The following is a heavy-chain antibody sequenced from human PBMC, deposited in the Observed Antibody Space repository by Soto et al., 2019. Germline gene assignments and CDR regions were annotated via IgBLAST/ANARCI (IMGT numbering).Heavy chain of an antibody. V-gene: IGHV1-8*01. CDR2: MNPKSGNT. D-gene: IGHD2-2*01. CDR3: ARRGYCSSTSCYASLLYYYYMDV. Sequence: QVQLVQSGAEVKKPGASVKVSCKASGYTFTSYDINWVRQATGQGLAWMGWMNPKSGNTGYTQKFQVRVTMTRNTSISTDYVELSIRRCEDTAVYYCARRGYCSSTSCYASLLYYYYMDVWGKGTMVTVS. J-gene: IGHJ6*03. CDR1: GYTFTSYD.